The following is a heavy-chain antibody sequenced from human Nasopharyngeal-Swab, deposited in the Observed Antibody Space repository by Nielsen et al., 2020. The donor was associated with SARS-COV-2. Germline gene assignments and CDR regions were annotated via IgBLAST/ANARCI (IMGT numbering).Heavy chain of an antibody. CDR2: IWYDGSNK. V-gene: IGHV3-33*01. D-gene: IGHD3-22*01. J-gene: IGHJ3*01. Sequence: VRQAPGKGLEWVAVIWYDGSNKYYADFVKGRFTISRDNSKNTLYLQMNSLRAEDTAVYYCARDPSYDSSGFRVWGQGTMVAVSS. CDR3: ARDPSYDSSGFRV.